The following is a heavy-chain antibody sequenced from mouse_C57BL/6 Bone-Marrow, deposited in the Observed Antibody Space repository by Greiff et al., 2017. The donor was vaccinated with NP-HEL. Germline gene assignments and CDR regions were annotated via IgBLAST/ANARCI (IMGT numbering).Heavy chain of an antibody. CDR3: AKEVYDYEAVDY. V-gene: IGHV5-2*01. D-gene: IGHD1-1*01. Sequence: VQLQQSGGGLVQPGESLKLSCESNEYEFPSHDMSWVRKTPEKRLELVAAINSDGGSTYYPDTMERRFIISRDNTKKTLYLQMSSLRSEDTALYYCAKEVYDYEAVDYWGQGTSVTVSS. CDR1: EYEFPSHD. CDR2: INSDGGST. J-gene: IGHJ4*01.